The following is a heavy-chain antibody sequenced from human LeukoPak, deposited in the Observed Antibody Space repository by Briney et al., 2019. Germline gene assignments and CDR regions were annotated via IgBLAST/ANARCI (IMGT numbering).Heavy chain of an antibody. CDR2: INPNSGGT. D-gene: IGHD3-22*01. CDR3: ARRYYDSSGYHYGMDV. CDR1: GYTFTGYY. J-gene: IGHJ6*02. V-gene: IGHV1-2*04. Sequence: GASVKVSCKASGYTFTGYYMHWVRQAPGQGLEWMGWINPNSGGTNYAQKFQGWVTMTRDTSISTAYMELSRLRSDDTAVYYCARRYYDSSGYHYGMDVWGQGTTVTVSS.